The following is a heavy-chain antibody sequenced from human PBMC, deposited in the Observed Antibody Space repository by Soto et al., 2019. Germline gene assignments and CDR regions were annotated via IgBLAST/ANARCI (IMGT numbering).Heavy chain of an antibody. Sequence: GGSLRLSCAASGFTFSSYAMSWVRQAPGKGLEWVSAISGSAGSTYYADSVKGRFTISRDNSKNTLYLQMNSLRAEDTAVYYCAKDRAIVVVILDYWGQGTLVTVSS. CDR2: ISGSAGST. CDR1: GFTFSSYA. V-gene: IGHV3-23*01. CDR3: AKDRAIVVVILDY. D-gene: IGHD3-22*01. J-gene: IGHJ4*02.